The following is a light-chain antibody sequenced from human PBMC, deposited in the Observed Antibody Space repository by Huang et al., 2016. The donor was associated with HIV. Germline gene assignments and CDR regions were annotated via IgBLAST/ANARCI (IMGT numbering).Light chain of an antibody. J-gene: IGKJ1*01. CDR1: QGISNS. CDR3: QQYYTTPWT. Sequence: DIQMTQSPSSLSASAGDRVTITCRASQGISNSLAWYQQKVGKAPKLLLYASSRLESWVPSRFSGGGSGTYYTLTISRLQPEDFVTYYCQQYYTTPWTFGQGTRVEIK. CDR2: ASS. V-gene: IGKV1-NL1*01.